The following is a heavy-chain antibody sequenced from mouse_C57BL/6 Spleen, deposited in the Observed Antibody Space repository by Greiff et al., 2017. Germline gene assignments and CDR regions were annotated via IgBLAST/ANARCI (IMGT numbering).Heavy chain of an antibody. D-gene: IGHD1-1*01. J-gene: IGHJ2*01. Sequence: VQLQQPGAELVKPGASVKLSCTASGYTFTNYWMHWVKQRPGQGLEWIGMIHPNRGSTNYTEKFKSKATLTVDKSSSTAYMQLSSLTSEDSAVYYCARGTPYYDNSYDYFDSWGQGTTLTVSS. CDR2: IHPNRGST. V-gene: IGHV1-64*01. CDR1: GYTFTNYW. CDR3: ARGTPYYDNSYDYFDS.